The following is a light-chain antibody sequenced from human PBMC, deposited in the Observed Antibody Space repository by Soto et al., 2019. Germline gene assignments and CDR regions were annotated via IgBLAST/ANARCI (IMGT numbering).Light chain of an antibody. CDR2: AAS. CDR3: QQSYSTPGCS. CDR1: QSISSY. Sequence: DIQMTQSPSSLSASVGDRVTITCRASQSISSYLNWYQQKPGKATKLLIYAASSLQSGVPSRFSGSGSGTEFTLTIRSLQTEDFATSLCQQSYSTPGCSLGTWTKVDIK. V-gene: IGKV1-39*01. J-gene: IGKJ3*01.